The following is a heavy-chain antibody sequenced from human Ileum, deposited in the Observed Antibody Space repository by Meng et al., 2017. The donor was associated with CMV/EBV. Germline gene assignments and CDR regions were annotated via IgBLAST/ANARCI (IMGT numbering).Heavy chain of an antibody. CDR3: ARPRVAGTAHFDS. D-gene: IGHD6-19*01. CDR1: GYTFTDYY. J-gene: IGHJ4*02. Sequence: ASVKVSCKASGYTFTDYYMHWVRQAPGQGLEWMGWINPNSGGTNYAQKFQGRVTMTRDTSISTAYMELNRLTSDDTAVYYCARPRVAGTAHFDSWGQGTLVTVSS. CDR2: INPNSGGT. V-gene: IGHV1-2*02.